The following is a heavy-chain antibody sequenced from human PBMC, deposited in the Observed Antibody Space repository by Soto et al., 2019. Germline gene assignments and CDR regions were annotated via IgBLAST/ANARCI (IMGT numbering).Heavy chain of an antibody. Sequence: PSETLSLTCTVSGGSISSYYWSWIRQPPGKGLEWIGYIYYSGSTNYNPSLKSRVTISVDTSKDQFSLKLSSVTAADTAVYYCARDKHRNWNYVGWFDPWGQGTLVTVT. CDR2: IYYSGST. D-gene: IGHD1-7*01. J-gene: IGHJ5*02. CDR1: GGSISSYY. V-gene: IGHV4-59*01. CDR3: ARDKHRNWNYVGWFDP.